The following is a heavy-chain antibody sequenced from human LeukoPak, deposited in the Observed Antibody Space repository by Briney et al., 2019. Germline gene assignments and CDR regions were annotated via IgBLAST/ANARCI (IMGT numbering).Heavy chain of an antibody. CDR3: PRKYDSSGYFDY. CDR2: ISGGGDSA. CDR1: GFSFSGYA. V-gene: IGHV3-23*01. J-gene: IGHJ4*02. Sequence: GGSLRLSCIASGFSFSGYAMSWVRQAPGKGLEWVSAISGGGDSAYYADSVQGRFTISRDNSKNTLYLQLNSLRAEDTAVYYRPRKYDSSGYFDYWGQGTLVTVSS. D-gene: IGHD3-22*01.